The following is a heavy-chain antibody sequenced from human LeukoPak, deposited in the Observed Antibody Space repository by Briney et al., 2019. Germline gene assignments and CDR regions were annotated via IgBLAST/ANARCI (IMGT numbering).Heavy chain of an antibody. CDR1: GGSISSYY. CDR2: IYTSGST. J-gene: IGHJ3*02. D-gene: IGHD3-3*01. V-gene: IGHV4-4*07. Sequence: SETLSLTCTVSGGSISSYYWSWIRQPARKGLEWIGRIYTSGSTNYNPSLKSRVTMSVDTSKNQFSLKLSSVTAADTAVYYCARGGGGYYDFWSGDAFDIWGQGTMVTVSS. CDR3: ARGGGGYYDFWSGDAFDI.